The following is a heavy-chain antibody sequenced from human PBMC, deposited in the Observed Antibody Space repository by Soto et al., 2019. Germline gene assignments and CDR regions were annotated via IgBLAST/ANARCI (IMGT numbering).Heavy chain of an antibody. CDR2: MHHSGST. J-gene: IGHJ5*02. CDR1: GYSISNDYY. CDR3: AGFFGSRYGRVDP. Sequence: SETLSLTCAVSGYSISNDYYWGWIRQTPGKGLEWIGAMHHSGSTNYNPSLKSRATISVDTSKNQFSLKLSSVTAADTAVYYCAGFFGSRYGRVDPWGQGTLVTVPQ. V-gene: IGHV4-38-2*01. D-gene: IGHD3-3*01.